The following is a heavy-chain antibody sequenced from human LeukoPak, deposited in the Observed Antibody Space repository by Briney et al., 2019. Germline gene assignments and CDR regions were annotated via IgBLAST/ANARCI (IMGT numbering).Heavy chain of an antibody. Sequence: SETLSLTCTVSGGFLSSGGYYWGWVRQPPGTCLEWIGYIYYSGSTYYNPSLKSRVTISVDTSKNQFSLKLSSVTAADTAVYYCARSAARHLDYWGQGTLVTVSS. J-gene: IGHJ4*02. V-gene: IGHV4-31*03. CDR2: IYYSGST. CDR3: ARSAARHLDY. D-gene: IGHD6-6*01. CDR1: GGFLSSGGYY.